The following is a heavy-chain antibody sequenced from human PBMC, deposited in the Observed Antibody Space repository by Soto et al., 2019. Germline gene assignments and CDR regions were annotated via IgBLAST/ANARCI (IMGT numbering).Heavy chain of an antibody. CDR2: IWDDGSKK. J-gene: IGHJ4*02. CDR3: ATDKGYCSGGSCYSLGFDY. Sequence: QVQLVESGGGVVQPGMSLRLSCAASGFTFSSYGMHWVRQAPGKGLEWVAVIWDDGSKKYYADSVKGRFTISRDNSKNTLYLQMSSLRAEDTAVYYCATDKGYCSGGSCYSLGFDYWGQGTLVTVSS. V-gene: IGHV3-33*01. D-gene: IGHD2-15*01. CDR1: GFTFSSYG.